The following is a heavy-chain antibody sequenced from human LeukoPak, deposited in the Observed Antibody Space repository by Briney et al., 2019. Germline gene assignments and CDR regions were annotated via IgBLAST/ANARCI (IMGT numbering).Heavy chain of an antibody. V-gene: IGHV1-2*02. Sequence: ASVTVSFTASGYTFTFYYMHWVRQAPGQGLEWMGWINPNSGGTNYAQKFQGRVTMTRDTSISTAYMELSGLRSDDTAVYYCARDLYGGNSELDYWGQGTLVTVSS. D-gene: IGHD4-23*01. J-gene: IGHJ4*02. CDR1: GYTFTFYY. CDR3: ARDLYGGNSELDY. CDR2: INPNSGGT.